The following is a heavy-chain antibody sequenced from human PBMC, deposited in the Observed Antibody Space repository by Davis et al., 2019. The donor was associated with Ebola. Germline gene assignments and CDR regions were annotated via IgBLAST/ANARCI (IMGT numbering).Heavy chain of an antibody. CDR3: ARDQGYSYGNDFYYYGMDV. Sequence: GGSLRLSCAASGFSFEGYAMYWVRQAPGRGLDWVSTINWNGNFIDYADSVKGRFTISRHNSKNTLYLQMNSLRAEDTAVYYCARDQGYSYGNDFYYYGMDVWGQGTTVTVSS. CDR2: INWNGNFI. J-gene: IGHJ6*02. D-gene: IGHD5-18*01. CDR1: GFSFEGYA. V-gene: IGHV3-9*01.